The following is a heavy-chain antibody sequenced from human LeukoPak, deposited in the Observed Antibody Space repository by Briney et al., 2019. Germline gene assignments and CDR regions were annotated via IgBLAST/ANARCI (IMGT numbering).Heavy chain of an antibody. J-gene: IGHJ4*02. Sequence: GGSLRLSCAASGFTFSSYGMHWVRQAPGKGLEWVAVISYDGSNKYYADSVKGRLTISRDNSENTLYLQMNSLRAEDTAVYYCAKAHTAMVRGYFDYWGQGTLVTVSS. V-gene: IGHV3-30*18. CDR1: GFTFSSYG. CDR3: AKAHTAMVRGYFDY. D-gene: IGHD5-18*01. CDR2: ISYDGSNK.